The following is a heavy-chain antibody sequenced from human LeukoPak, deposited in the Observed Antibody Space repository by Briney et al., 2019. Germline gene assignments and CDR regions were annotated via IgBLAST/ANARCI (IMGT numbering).Heavy chain of an antibody. D-gene: IGHD3-10*01. Sequence: PGGSLRLSCAASGFTFSSYAMSWVRQAPGKGLEWVSAISGCGGSTHYADSVKGRFTISRDNSKNTLYLQMNSLRAEDTAVYYCARDPRGAWYFDLWGRGTLVTVSS. CDR3: ARDPRGAWYFDL. J-gene: IGHJ2*01. V-gene: IGHV3-23*01. CDR1: GFTFSSYA. CDR2: ISGCGGST.